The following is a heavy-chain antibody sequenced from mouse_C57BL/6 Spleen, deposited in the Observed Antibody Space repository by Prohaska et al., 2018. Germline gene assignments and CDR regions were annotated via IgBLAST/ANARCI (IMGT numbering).Heavy chain of an antibody. J-gene: IGHJ1*03. D-gene: IGHD2-5*01. CDR2: IRRKSINYAT. Sequence: EVQLVESGGGLVQPKGSLKLSCAASGFTFNTYAMHWVRQAPGKGLEWVACIRRKSINYATYYADSVKDRFTISRYDSQSMLYLKMNNLKTEDTAMYYCVSYSKWYFDVWGTGTTVTVSS. CDR3: VSYSKWYFDV. CDR1: GFTFNTYA. V-gene: IGHV10-3*01.